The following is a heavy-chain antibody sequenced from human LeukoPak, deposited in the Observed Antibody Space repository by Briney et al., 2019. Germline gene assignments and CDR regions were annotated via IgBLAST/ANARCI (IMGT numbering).Heavy chain of an antibody. V-gene: IGHV4-59*08. Sequence: SETLSLTCTVSGCSISSYYWSWIRQPPGKGLEWIGYIYYSGSTNYNPSLKSRVTISVDTSKNQFSLKLSSVTAADTAVYYCARRRGSSGWYVGWGQGTLVTVSS. CDR3: ARRRGSSGWYVG. D-gene: IGHD6-19*01. CDR1: GCSISSYY. J-gene: IGHJ4*02. CDR2: IYYSGST.